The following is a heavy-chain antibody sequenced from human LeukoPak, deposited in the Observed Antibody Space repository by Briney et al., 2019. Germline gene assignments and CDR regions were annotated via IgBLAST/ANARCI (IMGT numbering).Heavy chain of an antibody. CDR2: IYTSGST. V-gene: IGHV4-61*02. CDR1: GGSFSSGSYY. CDR3: ARGGGDWGFHQSDY. J-gene: IGHJ4*02. Sequence: SETLSLTCTVSGGSFSSGSYYWSWIRQPAGKGREWIGRIYTSGSTNYNPSLKSRVTISVDTSKNQFSLKLSSVTAADTAVYYCARGGGDWGFHQSDYWGQGTLVTVSS. D-gene: IGHD2-21*01.